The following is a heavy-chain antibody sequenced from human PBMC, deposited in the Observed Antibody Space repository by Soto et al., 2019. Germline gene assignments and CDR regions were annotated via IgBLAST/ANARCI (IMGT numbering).Heavy chain of an antibody. V-gene: IGHV4-39*01. CDR3: ARHVRPPPAFVVVVAAASVNDAFDI. J-gene: IGHJ3*02. Sequence: SDTLSLTCTVSGGYISNSSYYWGWLRQPPGKGLEWIGSIYYSGSTYYNPSLKSRVTISVDTSKSQFSLKLSSVTAADTAVYYCARHVRPPPAFVVVVAAASVNDAFDIWGQGTMVTVSS. D-gene: IGHD2-15*01. CDR1: GGYISNSSYY. CDR2: IYYSGST.